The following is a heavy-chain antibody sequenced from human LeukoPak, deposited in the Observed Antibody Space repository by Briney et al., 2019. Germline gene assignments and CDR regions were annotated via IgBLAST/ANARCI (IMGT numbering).Heavy chain of an antibody. V-gene: IGHV3-15*01. CDR3: TTDLYDFWSGYSDY. CDR1: GFTFSNAW. CDR2: IKSKTDGGTT. Sequence: PGGSLRLSCADSGFTFSNAWMSWVRQAPGKGLEWVGRIKSKTDGGTTDYAAPVKGRFTISRDDSKNTLYLQMNSLKTEDTAVYYCTTDLYDFWSGYSDYWGQGTLVTVSS. J-gene: IGHJ4*02. D-gene: IGHD3-3*01.